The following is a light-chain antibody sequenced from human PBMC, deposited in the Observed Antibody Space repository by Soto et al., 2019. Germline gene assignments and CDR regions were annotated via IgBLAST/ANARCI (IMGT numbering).Light chain of an antibody. V-gene: IGLV1-44*01. CDR2: NNN. Sequence: QSVLTQPPSASGTPGQRVTISCSGGSSNIETNAVNWYQQLPGTAPKLLIYNNNQRPSGVPDRFSGSKSGTSASLAISGLQSEDEADYYCAAWYDSLNGYVFGTGTKLTVL. J-gene: IGLJ1*01. CDR3: AAWYDSLNGYV. CDR1: SSNIETNA.